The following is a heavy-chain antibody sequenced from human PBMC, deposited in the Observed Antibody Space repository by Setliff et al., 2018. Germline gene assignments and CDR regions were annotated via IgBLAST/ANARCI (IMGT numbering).Heavy chain of an antibody. D-gene: IGHD2-21*02. J-gene: IGHJ4*02. V-gene: IGHV1-18*01. Sequence: SVKVSCKASGYTFTSYGISWVRQAPGQGLEWMGWISTYNGNTNYAQKLQGRVTMTTDTSTSTAYMELRSLRSDDTAVYYCARTYCGGDCYPSPFDYWGQGTLVTVSS. CDR1: GYTFTSYG. CDR2: ISTYNGNT. CDR3: ARTYCGGDCYPSPFDY.